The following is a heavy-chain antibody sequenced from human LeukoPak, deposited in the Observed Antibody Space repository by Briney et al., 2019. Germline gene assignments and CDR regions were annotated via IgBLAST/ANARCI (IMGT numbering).Heavy chain of an antibody. CDR2: INPNSGGT. D-gene: IGHD2-2*01. CDR3: ARTPIVVVPAAIISSNWFDP. Sequence: WASVKVSCKASGYTFTSYAMNWVRQAPGQGLEWMGRINPNSGGTNYAQKFQGRVTMTRDTSISTAYMELSRLRSDDTAVYYCARTPIVVVPAAIISSNWFDPWGQGTLVTVSS. V-gene: IGHV1-2*06. J-gene: IGHJ5*02. CDR1: GYTFTSYA.